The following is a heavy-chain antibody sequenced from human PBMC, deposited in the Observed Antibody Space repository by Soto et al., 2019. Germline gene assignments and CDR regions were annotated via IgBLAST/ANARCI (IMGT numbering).Heavy chain of an antibody. D-gene: IGHD6-13*01. CDR1: GFTLSSYW. J-gene: IGHJ3*02. CDR3: ARDVSPGTSSLYLDAFDI. V-gene: IGHV3-7*05. Sequence: EVQLEESGGDLVQPGGSLRVSCSASGFTLSSYWMTWVRQAPGKGLEWVANINRDGSKQSYLDSVRGRFTISRDNVRQSLYLQMVALRADDTALYYCARDVSPGTSSLYLDAFDIWGQGTMVTVSS. CDR2: INRDGSKQ.